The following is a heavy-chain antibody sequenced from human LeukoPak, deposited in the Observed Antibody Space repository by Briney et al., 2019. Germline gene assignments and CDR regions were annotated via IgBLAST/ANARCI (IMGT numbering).Heavy chain of an antibody. D-gene: IGHD6-6*01. J-gene: IGHJ4*02. CDR3: ARENWRSKSIDFDS. V-gene: IGHV4-61*02. CDR1: GGSISSGSYY. CDR2: IYSGGST. Sequence: SQTLSLTCTVSGGSISSGSYYWSWIRQPAGKGLEWIGRIYSGGSTNFNPSLKSRVTMSVDTSKNQFSLRLSSVTAADTAAYFCARENWRSKSIDFDSWGQGTLVTVSS.